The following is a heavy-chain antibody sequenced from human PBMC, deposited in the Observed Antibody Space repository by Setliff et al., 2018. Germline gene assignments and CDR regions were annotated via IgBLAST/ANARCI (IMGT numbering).Heavy chain of an antibody. CDR3: TFARDGYDVFDI. J-gene: IGHJ3*02. V-gene: IGHV3-73*01. CDR1: GFSFSGSA. Sequence: GGSLRLSCAASGFSFSGSAVYWVRQTSVKGLEWIGRIRGRTDNYATAYAASVRGRFTISRDDSKNTAYLQMNSLKTEDTAVYYCTFARDGYDVFDIWGQGTMVTVSS. D-gene: IGHD5-18*01. CDR2: IRGRTDNYAT.